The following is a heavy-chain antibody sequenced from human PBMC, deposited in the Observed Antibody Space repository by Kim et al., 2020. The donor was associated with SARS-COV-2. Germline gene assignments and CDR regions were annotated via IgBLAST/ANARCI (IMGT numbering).Heavy chain of an antibody. Sequence: SETLSLTCTVSGGSISSGGYYWSWIRQHPGKGLEWIGYIYYSGSTYYNPSLKRRVTISVDTSKNQFALKLSSVTAADTAVYYCACYYYDSSGYSPNDYWGQGTPVT. CDR2: IYYSGST. D-gene: IGHD3-22*01. CDR1: GGSISSGGYY. J-gene: IGHJ4*01. V-gene: IGHV4-31*03. CDR3: ACYYYDSSGYSPNDY.